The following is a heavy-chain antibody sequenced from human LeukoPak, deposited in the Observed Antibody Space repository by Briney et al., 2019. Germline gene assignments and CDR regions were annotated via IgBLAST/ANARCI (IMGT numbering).Heavy chain of an antibody. J-gene: IGHJ5*02. V-gene: IGHV1-18*01. CDR1: GYTSTSYG. CDR3: ARARFGISWFDP. Sequence: ASVKVSCKASGYTSTSYGISWVRQAPGQGLEWMGWISAYNGNTNYAQKLQGRVTMTTDTSTSTAYMELRSLRSDDTAVYYCARARFGISWFDPWGQGTLVTVSS. CDR2: ISAYNGNT. D-gene: IGHD3-10*02.